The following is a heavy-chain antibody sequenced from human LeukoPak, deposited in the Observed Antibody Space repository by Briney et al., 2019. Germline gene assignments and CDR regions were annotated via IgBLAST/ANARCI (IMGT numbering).Heavy chain of an antibody. D-gene: IGHD3/OR15-3a*01. CDR2: IYTSGST. CDR1: GGSISSGSYY. V-gene: IGHV4-61*02. J-gene: IGHJ4*02. Sequence: SETLSLTCTASGGSISSGSYYWSWIRQPAGKGLEWIGRIYTSGSTNYNPSLKSRVTISVDTPKNQFSLKLSSVTAADTAVYYCARTDGQTLYYFDYWGQGTLVTVSS. CDR3: ARTDGQTLYYFDY.